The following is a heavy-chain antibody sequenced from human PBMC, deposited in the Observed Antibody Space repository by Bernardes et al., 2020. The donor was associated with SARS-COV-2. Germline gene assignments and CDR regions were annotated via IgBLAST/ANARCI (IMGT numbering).Heavy chain of an antibody. V-gene: IGHV4-34*01. J-gene: IGHJ4*02. CDR1: GGSFSGYY. D-gene: IGHD2-2*01. CDR2: INHSGST. CDR3: ASEGYCSSTSCSNGRYFDY. Sequence: SETLSLTCAVYGGSFSGYYWSWIRQPPGKGLEWIGEINHSGSTNYNPSLKSRVTISVDTSKNQFSLKLSSVTAADTAVYYCASEGYCSSTSCSNGRYFDYWGQGTLVTVSS.